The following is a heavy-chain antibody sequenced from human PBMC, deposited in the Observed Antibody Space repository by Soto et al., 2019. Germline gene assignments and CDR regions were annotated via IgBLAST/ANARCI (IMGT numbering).Heavy chain of an antibody. V-gene: IGHV3-23*01. J-gene: IGHJ3*02. Sequence: EVQLLESGGGLVQPGGSLRLSCAASGFTFSSYAMSWVRQAPGKGLEWVSAISGSGGSTYYADSVKGRFTISRDNSKNTLYQQMNSLRAEDTAVYYCAKGRSNYYDSSGYYSHAFDIWGQGTMVTVSS. CDR3: AKGRSNYYDSSGYYSHAFDI. CDR2: ISGSGGST. CDR1: GFTFSSYA. D-gene: IGHD3-22*01.